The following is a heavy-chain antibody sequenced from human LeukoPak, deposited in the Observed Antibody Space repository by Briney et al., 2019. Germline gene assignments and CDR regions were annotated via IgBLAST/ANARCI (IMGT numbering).Heavy chain of an antibody. CDR2: ISGSGCST. Sequence: GGSLRLSCAASGFTFSSYAMSWVRQAPGKGLEWVSAISGSGCSTYYADSVKGRFTISRDNSKNTLYLQMNSLRAEDTAVYYCAKAGGGGDEAYYYYYMDVWGKGTAVTVSS. V-gene: IGHV3-23*01. CDR1: GFTFSSYA. CDR3: AKAGGGGDEAYYYYYMDV. D-gene: IGHD5-24*01. J-gene: IGHJ6*03.